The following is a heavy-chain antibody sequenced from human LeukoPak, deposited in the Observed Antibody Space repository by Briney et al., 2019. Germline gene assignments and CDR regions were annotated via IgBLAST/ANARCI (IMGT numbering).Heavy chain of an antibody. J-gene: IGHJ5*01. D-gene: IGHD3-22*01. Sequence: PGGSLRLSCAASRFTFSRYWMSWVRQAPEKGLEWVANIKQDGSEKYYVDSVKGRFTISRDNAKNSLYLQMNSLRAEDTAVYYCARDAGDYFDSSGYYWFDSWGQGTPVTVSS. CDR2: IKQDGSEK. CDR3: ARDAGDYFDSSGYYWFDS. CDR1: RFTFSRYW. V-gene: IGHV3-7*01.